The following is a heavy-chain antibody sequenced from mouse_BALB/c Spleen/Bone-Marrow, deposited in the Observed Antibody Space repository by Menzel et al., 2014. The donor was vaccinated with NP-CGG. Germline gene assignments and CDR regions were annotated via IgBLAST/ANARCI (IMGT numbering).Heavy chain of an antibody. CDR3: ARYGNYCYAMDY. Sequence: VQLQQSGAELVKPGASVKLSCTASGFNIKDTYMHWVKQRPEQGLEWIGRIDPANGITKYDPKFQGKATITADTSSNTAYLQLSSLTSEDTAVYYCARYGNYCYAMDYWGQGTSVTVSS. J-gene: IGHJ4*01. CDR1: GFNIKDTY. CDR2: IDPANGIT. D-gene: IGHD2-1*01. V-gene: IGHV14-3*02.